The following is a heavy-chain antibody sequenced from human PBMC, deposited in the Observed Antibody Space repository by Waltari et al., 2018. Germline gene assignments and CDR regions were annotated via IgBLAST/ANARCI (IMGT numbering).Heavy chain of an antibody. CDR2: INAGNGNT. D-gene: IGHD3-10*01. J-gene: IGHJ6*02. V-gene: IGHV1-3*01. Sequence: QVQLVQSGAEVKKPGASVKVSCKASGYPFTSYAMHWVRQAPGHRLEWMGWINAGNGNTKYSQKFQGRVTITRDTSASTAYMELSSLRSEDTAVYYCATYGSGSYPYYYYYGMDVWGQGTTVTVSS. CDR3: ATYGSGSYPYYYYYGMDV. CDR1: GYPFTSYA.